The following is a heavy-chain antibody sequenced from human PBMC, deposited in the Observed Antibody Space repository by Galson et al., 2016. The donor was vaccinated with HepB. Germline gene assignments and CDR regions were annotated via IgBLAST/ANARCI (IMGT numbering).Heavy chain of an antibody. CDR1: GFTFSSYA. CDR2: ITGSGVTT. CDR3: AKGGHYSPFDP. D-gene: IGHD2-21*01. Sequence: SLRLSCAASGFTFSSYAMSWVRQAPGKGLEWVSTITGSGVTTDYADSVKGRFTISRDNSWNTLSLQMNSLRAEDTALYYCAKGGHYSPFDPWGQGTLVTVSS. J-gene: IGHJ5*02. V-gene: IGHV3-23*01.